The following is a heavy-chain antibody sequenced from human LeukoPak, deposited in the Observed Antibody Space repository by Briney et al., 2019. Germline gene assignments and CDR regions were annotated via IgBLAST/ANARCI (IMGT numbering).Heavy chain of an antibody. CDR3: ARAGISMLRGGLDP. V-gene: IGHV4-61*02. CDR1: GGSISSGSYY. J-gene: IGHJ5*02. CDR2: IYPTGST. Sequence: KPSETLSLTCTVSGGSISSGSYYWSWIRQPAGKGLEWIGRIYPTGSTNYNPSLKSRVTITVDTSKNQFSLKLNSVTAADAAVYYCARAGISMLRGGLDPWGQGTLVTVSS. D-gene: IGHD3-10*01.